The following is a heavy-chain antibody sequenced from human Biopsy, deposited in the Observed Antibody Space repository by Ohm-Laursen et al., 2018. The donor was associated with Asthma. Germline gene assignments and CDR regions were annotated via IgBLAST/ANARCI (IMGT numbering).Heavy chain of an antibody. V-gene: IGHV1-69*01. Sequence: RISCKSLGGTFNTYVIGWVRQAPGQGLEWMGGINSVFGTTTYPQKFQGRVTITADDSTSTVYMELSSLRSEDTAVYYCARKAGSCISRTCYSLDFWGQGTLVTVPS. CDR2: INSVFGTT. D-gene: IGHD2-2*01. CDR1: GGTFNTYV. J-gene: IGHJ4*02. CDR3: ARKAGSCISRTCYSLDF.